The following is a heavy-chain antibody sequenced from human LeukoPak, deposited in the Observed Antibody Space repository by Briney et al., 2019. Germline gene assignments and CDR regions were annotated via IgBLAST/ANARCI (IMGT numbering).Heavy chain of an antibody. D-gene: IGHD6-13*01. Sequence: SETLSLTCTVSGGSISSSSYYWGWIRQPPGKGLEWIGSIYYSGSTYYNPSLKSRVTISVDTSKNQFSLKLSSVTAADTAVYYCARHHQKGSSWSPFDYWGQGTLVTASS. J-gene: IGHJ4*02. CDR2: IYYSGST. V-gene: IGHV4-39*01. CDR1: GGSISSSSYY. CDR3: ARHHQKGSSWSPFDY.